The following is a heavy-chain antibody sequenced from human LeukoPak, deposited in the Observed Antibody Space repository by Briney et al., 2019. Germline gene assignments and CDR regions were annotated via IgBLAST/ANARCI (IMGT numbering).Heavy chain of an antibody. CDR2: ISSSSSYK. CDR1: GFTFSSYT. CDR3: ARSAAGTYY. D-gene: IGHD1-1*01. J-gene: IGHJ4*02. Sequence: GGSLRLSCAASGFTFSSYTMNWVRQAPGKGLEWVSSISSSSSYKYYTDSVKGRFTISRDNAKNSLYLQMNSLRAEDTAVYYCARSAAGTYYWGQGTLVTVSS. V-gene: IGHV3-21*01.